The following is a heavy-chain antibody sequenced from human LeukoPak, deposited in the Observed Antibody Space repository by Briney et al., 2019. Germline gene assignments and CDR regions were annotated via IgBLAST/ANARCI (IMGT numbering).Heavy chain of an antibody. D-gene: IGHD6-19*01. CDR2: TNPNSGVT. CDR3: ARGRALAGTNVDAFDF. Sequence: ASVKVSCKASGYTFTGYYIHWVRQAPGQGLEWMGWTNPNSGVTNYAQTFQGRVTMTRDTSISTAYMELRRLRSDDTAVYYCARGRALAGTNVDAFDFWGQGTMVTVSS. J-gene: IGHJ3*01. V-gene: IGHV1-2*02. CDR1: GYTFTGYY.